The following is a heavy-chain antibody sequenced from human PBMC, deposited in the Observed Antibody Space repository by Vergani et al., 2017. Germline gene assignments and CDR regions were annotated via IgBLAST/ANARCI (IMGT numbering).Heavy chain of an antibody. CDR1: GFTFSSYG. J-gene: IGHJ4*02. Sequence: QVQLVESGGGVVQPGRSLRLSCAASGFTFSSYGMHWVRQAPGKGLEWVAVISYDGSNKYYADSVKGRFTISRDNAKNSLYLQMNSLRAEDTAVYYCARDSGEQLVPYYFDYWSEASLVTV. CDR2: ISYDGSNK. V-gene: IGHV3-30*03. D-gene: IGHD6-6*01. CDR3: ARDSGEQLVPYYFDY.